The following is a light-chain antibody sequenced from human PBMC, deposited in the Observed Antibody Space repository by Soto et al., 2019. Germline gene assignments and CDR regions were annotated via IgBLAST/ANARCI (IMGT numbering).Light chain of an antibody. V-gene: IGLV2-14*01. CDR3: SSYTSSSTVV. CDR2: DVS. Sequence: QSALTQPASVSGSPGQSITISCTGTSSDVSGYNYVSWYQQHPGKAPKLMIYDVSSRPSGVSNRFSGSKSGNTASLTISGLQAEDEADYYCSSYTSSSTVVFGTGTKVTVL. J-gene: IGLJ1*01. CDR1: SSDVSGYNY.